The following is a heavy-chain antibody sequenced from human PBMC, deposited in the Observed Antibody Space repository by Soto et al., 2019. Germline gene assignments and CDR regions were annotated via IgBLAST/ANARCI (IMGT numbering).Heavy chain of an antibody. V-gene: IGHV3-11*06. CDR2: IGPSSSYT. CDR1: GFTFSDYY. D-gene: IGHD2-8*01. CDR3: ARVVRLMLYSDY. J-gene: IGHJ4*02. Sequence: PGGSLRPSCAASGFTFSDYYMSWIRQAPGKGLEWVSYIGPSSSYTNYADSVKGRFTISRDNTKNSLYLQMNSLRAEDTAVYYCARVVRLMLYSDYWGQGTLVTVSS.